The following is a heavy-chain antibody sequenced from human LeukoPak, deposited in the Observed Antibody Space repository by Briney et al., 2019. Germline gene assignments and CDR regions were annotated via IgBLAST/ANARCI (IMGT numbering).Heavy chain of an antibody. CDR2: IDPNSGAT. V-gene: IGHV1-2*02. CDR1: GYTFTGYY. J-gene: IGHJ4*02. D-gene: IGHD2-2*02. Sequence: GASVKVSCKASGYTFTGYYIHWVRQAPGQGLEWMVWIDPNSGATYYVQNFQGRITMARDTSFSTAYMEVSSLRSDDTAVYYCARDLVYCSGTTCYKYFDYWGQGTLVTVSS. CDR3: ARDLVYCSGTTCYKYFDY.